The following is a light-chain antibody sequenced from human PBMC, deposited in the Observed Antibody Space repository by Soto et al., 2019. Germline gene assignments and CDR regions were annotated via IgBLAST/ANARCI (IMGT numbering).Light chain of an antibody. CDR2: DVS. CDR3: SSYSSSSTLV. Sequence: QSALTQPASVSGSPGQSITISCTGTSSDVGGYNYVSWYQQHPVKSPKLMMYDVSNRPSGVSNRFSGSKSGNTASLTIYGLQAEDEADYYCSSYSSSSTLVFGGGTKLTVL. CDR1: SSDVGGYNY. V-gene: IGLV2-14*01. J-gene: IGLJ2*01.